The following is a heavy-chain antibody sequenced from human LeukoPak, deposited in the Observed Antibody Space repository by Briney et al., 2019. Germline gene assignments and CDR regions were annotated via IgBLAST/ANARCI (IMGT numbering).Heavy chain of an antibody. Sequence: SETLSLTCAVYGGSFSGYDWSWIRQPPGKGLEWIGEINRSGSTNYNPSLKSRVTISVDTSKNQFSLKLSSVTAADTAVYYCARGSRGYSGYDPRGWGQGTLVTVSS. CDR3: ARGSRGYSGYDPRG. CDR2: INRSGST. V-gene: IGHV4-34*01. CDR1: GGSFSGYD. J-gene: IGHJ4*02. D-gene: IGHD5-12*01.